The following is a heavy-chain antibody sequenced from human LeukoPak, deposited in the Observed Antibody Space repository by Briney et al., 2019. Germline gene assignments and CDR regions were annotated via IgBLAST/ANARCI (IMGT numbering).Heavy chain of an antibody. CDR3: ARIAAAGVWGWFDP. CDR2: IYYSGST. D-gene: IGHD6-13*01. V-gene: IGHV4-39*01. J-gene: IGHJ5*02. CDR1: GGSISSSSFY. Sequence: SETLSLTCTVSGGSISSSSFYWGWIRQPPGKGLEWIGNIYYSGSTYYNPSLRSRVTISVYTSKNQFSLKLSSVTAADTAVYYCARIAAAGVWGWFDPWGQGTLVTVSS.